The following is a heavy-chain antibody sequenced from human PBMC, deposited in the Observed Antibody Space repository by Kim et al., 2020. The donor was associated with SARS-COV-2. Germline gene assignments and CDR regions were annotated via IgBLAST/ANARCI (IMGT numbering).Heavy chain of an antibody. D-gene: IGHD1-26*01. V-gene: IGHV3-48*02. CDR1: GFTFSAYD. CDR2: ITKSSTTI. J-gene: IGHJ1*01. Sequence: GGSLRLSCATSGFTFSAYDMNWVRQAPGKGLEWLSFITKSSTTIYYADSVKGRFTTSRDNAKNSLHLQMNSLKDEDTAVYHCVRDRMWGPLVFWGQG. CDR3: VRDRMWGPLVF.